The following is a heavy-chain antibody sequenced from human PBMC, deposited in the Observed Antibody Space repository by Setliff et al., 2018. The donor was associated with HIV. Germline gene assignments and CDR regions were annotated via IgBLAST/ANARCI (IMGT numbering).Heavy chain of an antibody. CDR1: GYSLTELS. J-gene: IGHJ3*02. CDR2: FDPEDDET. CDR3: ATSGFYDILTGPTPGVFDI. V-gene: IGHV1-24*01. D-gene: IGHD3-9*01. Sequence: ASVKVSCKVSGYSLTELSIHWVRQAPGEGLEWMGGFDPEDDETVYAEKFQGRVTMTEDTSTDTAYMALSSLRSEDTAMYYCATSGFYDILTGPTPGVFDIWGQGTRVTV.